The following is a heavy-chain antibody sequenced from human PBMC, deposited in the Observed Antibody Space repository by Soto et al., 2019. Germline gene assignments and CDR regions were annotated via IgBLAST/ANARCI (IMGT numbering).Heavy chain of an antibody. J-gene: IGHJ4*02. Sequence: PGGSLRLSCAASGFTFTNYAMTWVRQAPGKGLEWVSISSGSGSGGSTNYADSVKGRFTISRDNSKNTLYLQMNSLRVEDTAVYYCAKYRDDYRNYVFDYWGQGTLVTVSS. D-gene: IGHD4-4*01. CDR2: SSGSGSGGST. CDR3: AKYRDDYRNYVFDY. CDR1: GFTFTNYA. V-gene: IGHV3-23*01.